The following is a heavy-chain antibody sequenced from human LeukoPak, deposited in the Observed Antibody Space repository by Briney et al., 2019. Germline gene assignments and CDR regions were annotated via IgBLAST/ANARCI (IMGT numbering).Heavy chain of an antibody. CDR3: AKRVVVTPRLYYYYGMDV. Sequence: AGGSLRLSCAASGFTFSDYYMSWIRQAPGKGLEWVSYISSSGSTIYYADSVKGRFTISRDNSKNTLYLQMNSLRAEDTAVYYCAKRVVVTPRLYYYYGMDVWGQGTTVTVSS. J-gene: IGHJ6*02. V-gene: IGHV3-11*01. D-gene: IGHD3-22*01. CDR2: ISSSGSTI. CDR1: GFTFSDYY.